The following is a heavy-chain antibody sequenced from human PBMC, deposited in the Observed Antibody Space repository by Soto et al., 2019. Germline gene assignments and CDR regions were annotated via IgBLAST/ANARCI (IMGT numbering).Heavy chain of an antibody. CDR2: IYTGDTT. V-gene: IGHV3-53*01. D-gene: IGHD3-22*01. J-gene: IGHJ4*02. Sequence: GGYLRLSCAVSGFTVRSNYMSWVRQSPGKGLEWVSVIYTGDTTDYADSVKGRFTISRDNSKNTVDLQMNSLRAEDTAVYYCAREFYDSSSGYYQYYFDYWGQGALVTVSS. CDR3: AREFYDSSSGYYQYYFDY. CDR1: GFTVRSNY.